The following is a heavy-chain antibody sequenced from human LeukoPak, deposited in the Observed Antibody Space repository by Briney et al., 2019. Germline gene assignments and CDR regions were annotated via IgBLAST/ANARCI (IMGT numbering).Heavy chain of an antibody. Sequence: GGSLRLSCAASGFPFSSYWMHWVRQAPGKGVGWVSRINSDGSSTSYADSVKGRFTISRDNAKNTLYLQMNSLRAEDTAVYYCARAIIMVRGVKNWFDPWGQGTLVTVSS. D-gene: IGHD3-10*01. CDR2: INSDGSST. V-gene: IGHV3-74*01. CDR3: ARAIIMVRGVKNWFDP. CDR1: GFPFSSYW. J-gene: IGHJ5*02.